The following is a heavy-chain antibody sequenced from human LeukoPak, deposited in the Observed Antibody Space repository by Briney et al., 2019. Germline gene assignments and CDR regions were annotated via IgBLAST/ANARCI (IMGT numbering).Heavy chain of an antibody. CDR3: ARGGYSYGHYYYYMDV. J-gene: IGHJ6*03. V-gene: IGHV4-4*07. Sequence: SETLSLTCTVSGGSISSYYWSWIRQPAGKGLEWIGRIYTSGSTNYNPSLKSRVTISVDTSKNQFSLRLSSVTAADTAVYYCARGGYSYGHYYYYMDVWGKGTTVTISS. CDR2: IYTSGST. CDR1: GGSISSYY. D-gene: IGHD5-18*01.